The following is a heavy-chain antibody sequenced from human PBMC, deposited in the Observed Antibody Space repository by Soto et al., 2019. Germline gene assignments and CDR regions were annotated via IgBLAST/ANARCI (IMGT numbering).Heavy chain of an antibody. V-gene: IGHV3-30*18. CDR2: ISYDGSNK. CDR3: AKEVWSGPMDV. D-gene: IGHD3-3*01. CDR1: GFTFSSYG. Sequence: QVQLVESGGGVVQPGRSLRLSCAASGFTFSSYGMHWVRQAPGKGLEWVAVISYDGSNKNYADSVKGRFTISRDNSKHTQYLQTNSLRAEDTAVYYCAKEVWSGPMDVWGQGTTVTVSS. J-gene: IGHJ6*02.